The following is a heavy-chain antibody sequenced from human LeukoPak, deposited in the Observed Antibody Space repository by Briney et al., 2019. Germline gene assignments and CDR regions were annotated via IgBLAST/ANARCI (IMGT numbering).Heavy chain of an antibody. J-gene: IGHJ4*02. Sequence: SETLSLTCAVYGGSFSCHYWGWIRQPPGKGLEWIGEINHSGSTNYNPSLKSRVTISVDTSKNQFSLKLSSVTAADTAVYYCARGSLRITMVRGVIIAFIFDYWGQGTLVTVSS. CDR1: GGSFSCHY. CDR3: ARGSLRITMVRGVIIAFIFDY. D-gene: IGHD3-10*01. CDR2: INHSGST. V-gene: IGHV4-34*01.